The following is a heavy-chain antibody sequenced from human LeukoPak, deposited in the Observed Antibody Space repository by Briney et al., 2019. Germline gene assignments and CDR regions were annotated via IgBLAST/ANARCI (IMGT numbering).Heavy chain of an antibody. CDR2: IYYSGNT. CDR3: ASPTTQVDC. CDR1: GGSISSSSYY. Sequence: SETLSLTCTVSGGSISSSSYYWGWIRQPPGKGLKWIGSIYYSGNTYFNPSLKSRLTMSVDTSKNQFSLKLTSVTAADTAVYYCASPTTQVDCWGQGTLVTVSS. D-gene: IGHD1-14*01. J-gene: IGHJ4*02. V-gene: IGHV4-39*01.